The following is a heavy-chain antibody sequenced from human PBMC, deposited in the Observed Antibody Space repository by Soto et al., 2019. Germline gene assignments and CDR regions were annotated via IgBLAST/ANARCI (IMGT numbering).Heavy chain of an antibody. CDR1: GDAITRHY. CDR3: ARNCGGNSQFFDL. J-gene: IGHJ2*01. CDR2: FFHTGTA. V-gene: IGHV4-59*11. D-gene: IGHD7-27*01. Sequence: QVQLQESGPGLVKPSETLSLTCSVSGDAITRHYWSWIRQSPGKGLEWLGLFFHTGTALYNPSLKSRVSMSVDTSKNQFSLRLTSVIPADTAVYFCARNCGGNSQFFDLWGRGTLVTVSS.